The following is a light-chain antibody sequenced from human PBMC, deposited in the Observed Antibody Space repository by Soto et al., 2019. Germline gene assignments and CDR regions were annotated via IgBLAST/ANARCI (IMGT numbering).Light chain of an antibody. V-gene: IGLV2-14*01. CDR1: RTYLRGYNC. CDR3: NTHTSSNTRV. CDR2: AVS. Sequence: LSQPASRSAAPRQSITISYSITRTYLRGYNCFFSYQHHPGNCPKSMIYAVSNRPSGLSNRFSGSKSGNTASLTISGLQADNEADYYCNTHTSSNTRVFRTGTKVTVL. J-gene: IGLJ1*01.